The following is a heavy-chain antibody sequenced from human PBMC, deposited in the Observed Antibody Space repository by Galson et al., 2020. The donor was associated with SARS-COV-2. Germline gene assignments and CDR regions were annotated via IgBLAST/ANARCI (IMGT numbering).Heavy chain of an antibody. V-gene: IGHV4-61*01. J-gene: IGHJ4*02. Sequence: ASETLSLTCNVAGGSVSSGSHYWNWIRQPPGKGLEWTGYVYYSGSTNYNPSLKSRVTISVDTTKNQFSLEVTSVTAADTAVYYCAREVMTTVRGRYFDYWGQGTLVSVSS. CDR2: VYYSGST. CDR1: GGSVSSGSHY. CDR3: AREVMTTVRGRYFDY. D-gene: IGHD4-17*01.